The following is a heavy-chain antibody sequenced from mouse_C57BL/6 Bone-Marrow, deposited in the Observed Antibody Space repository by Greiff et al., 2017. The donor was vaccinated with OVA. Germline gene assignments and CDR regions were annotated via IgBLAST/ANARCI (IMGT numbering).Heavy chain of an antibody. CDR3: ARAYYSNYHTSWFAY. V-gene: IGHV2-6*03. Sequence: QVQLKESGPGLVAPSQSLSITCTVSGFSLTSYGVHWVRPPPGKGLEWLVVIWSDGSTTYNSALKSRLSISKDNSKSQVFLKMNSLQTDDTAMYYCARAYYSNYHTSWFAYWGQGTLVTVSA. J-gene: IGHJ3*01. CDR2: IWSDGST. CDR1: GFSLTSYG. D-gene: IGHD2-5*01.